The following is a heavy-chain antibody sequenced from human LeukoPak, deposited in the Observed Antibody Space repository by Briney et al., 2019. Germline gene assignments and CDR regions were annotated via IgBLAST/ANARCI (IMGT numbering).Heavy chain of an antibody. V-gene: IGHV3-53*01. CDR3: GAAMVRGVISY. CDR1: GFTVSSNY. D-gene: IGHD3-10*01. J-gene: IGHJ4*02. CDR2: IYSGGST. Sequence: PGGSLRLSCTVSGFTVSSNYMSWVRQAPGKGLEWVSVIYSGGSTYYADSVKGRFTISRDNSKNTLYLQMNSLRAEDTAVYYCGAAMVRGVISYWGQGTLVTVSS.